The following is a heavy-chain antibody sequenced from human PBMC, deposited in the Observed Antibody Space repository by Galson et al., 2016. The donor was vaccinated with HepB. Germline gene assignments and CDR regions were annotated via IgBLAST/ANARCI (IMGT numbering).Heavy chain of an antibody. CDR3: AHIYAVGGPSPFDS. D-gene: IGHD2-15*01. Sequence: PALVKPTQTLTLTCTFSGSSLSTSGVGVGWIRQPPGKALEWLAIIYWDDDKRYSQSLKSRLPTTKDTSKNQVVLTMTNMDPEDTATYYCAHIYAVGGPSPFDSWGQGTLVTVSS. J-gene: IGHJ4*02. CDR1: GSSLSTSGVG. CDR2: IYWDDDK. V-gene: IGHV2-5*02.